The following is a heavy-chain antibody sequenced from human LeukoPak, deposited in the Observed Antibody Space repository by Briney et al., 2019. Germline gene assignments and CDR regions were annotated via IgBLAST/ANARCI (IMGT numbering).Heavy chain of an antibody. D-gene: IGHD1-26*01. CDR1: GFTFSSYS. CDR3: AKGGWELLDP. Sequence: PGGSLRLSCAASGFTFSSYSMNWVRQAPGKGLEWISLIYSGGSTYYADSVKGRFTISRDNSKNTLYLQMNSLRAEDTAVYYCAKGGWELLDPWGQGTLVTVSS. J-gene: IGHJ5*02. CDR2: IYSGGST. V-gene: IGHV3-53*01.